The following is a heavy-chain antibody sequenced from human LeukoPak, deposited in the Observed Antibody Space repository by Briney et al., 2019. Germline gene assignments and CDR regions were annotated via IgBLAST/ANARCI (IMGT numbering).Heavy chain of an antibody. Sequence: SETLSLTCAVYGGSFSGYYWSWIRQPPGKGLEWMGEINHSGSTNYNPSLKSRVTISVDTSKNQFSLKLSSVTAAETAVYYCARDLVVVVAATSGGPYYYYYYGMDVWGKGTTVTVSS. D-gene: IGHD2-15*01. CDR2: INHSGST. CDR1: GGSFSGYY. J-gene: IGHJ6*04. CDR3: ARDLVVVVAATSGGPYYYYYYGMDV. V-gene: IGHV4-34*01.